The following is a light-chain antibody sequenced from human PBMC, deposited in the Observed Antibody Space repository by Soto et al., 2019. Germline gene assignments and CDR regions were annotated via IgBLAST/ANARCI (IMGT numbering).Light chain of an antibody. Sequence: DIHMTQSPSSLSASVGDRVTITCRASQSIDSYVNWYQQKSGQAPKLLIYAASSLRSGVPSRFSGTGSGTDFTLTITSLQPEDFASYHCQQSYSSPPTFGQGT. V-gene: IGKV1-39*01. CDR2: AAS. CDR1: QSIDSY. J-gene: IGKJ2*01. CDR3: QQSYSSPPT.